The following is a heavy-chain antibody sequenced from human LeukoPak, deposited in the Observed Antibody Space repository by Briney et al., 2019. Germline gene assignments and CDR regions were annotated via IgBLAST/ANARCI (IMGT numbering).Heavy chain of an antibody. J-gene: IGHJ4*02. CDR3: VKGNSNYYFDS. D-gene: IGHD4-11*01. CDR2: ITTNGGST. CDR1: GFTFSNYA. V-gene: IGHV3-64D*09. Sequence: EGSLRLSCSASGFTFSNYAMYWVRQAPGKGLEYVTAITTNGGSTFYADSVKDRSTISRDNSENTLFLQMSSLRPEDTAVYYCVKGNSNYYFDSWGQGTLVTVSS.